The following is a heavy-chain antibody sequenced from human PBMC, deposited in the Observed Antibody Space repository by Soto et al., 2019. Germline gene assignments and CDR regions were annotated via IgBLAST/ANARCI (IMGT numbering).Heavy chain of an antibody. Sequence: PSVKVSCKASGGTFSSYAISWVRQAPGQGLEWMGGIIPIFGTANYAQKFQGRVTITADKSTSTAYMELSSLRSEDTAVYYCARGGDGYNGYFDYWGQGTLVTVSS. D-gene: IGHD5-12*01. CDR2: IIPIFGTA. CDR3: ARGGDGYNGYFDY. J-gene: IGHJ4*02. V-gene: IGHV1-69*06. CDR1: GGTFSSYA.